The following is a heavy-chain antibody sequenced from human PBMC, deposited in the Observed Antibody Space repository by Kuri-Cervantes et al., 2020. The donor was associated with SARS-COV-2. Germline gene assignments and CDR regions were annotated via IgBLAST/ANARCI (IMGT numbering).Heavy chain of an antibody. V-gene: IGHV4-38-2*01. CDR1: GYSISSGYD. D-gene: IGHD2-15*01. Sequence: GSLRLSCAVSGYSISSGYDWGWLRQPPGKGLEWIGSIYHSGSTYYNPSLKSRVTISVDTSKNQFSLKLSSVTAADTAVYYCARSQRWSEAFDIWGQGTMVTVSS. CDR3: ARSQRWSEAFDI. J-gene: IGHJ3*02. CDR2: IYHSGST.